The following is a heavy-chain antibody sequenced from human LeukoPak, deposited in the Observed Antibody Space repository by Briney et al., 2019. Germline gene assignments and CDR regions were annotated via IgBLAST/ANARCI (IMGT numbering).Heavy chain of an antibody. CDR3: ASYYSSGYYRHLDACDI. D-gene: IGHD3-22*01. J-gene: IGHJ3*02. V-gene: IGHV4-59*08. Sequence: SETLSLTCTVSGGSISCYYWMWLRQPPGKGLEWIGYIYYSGSTNYNPSLNSRVTISEDTCKNQFPRISSSEPAADTAVYYCASYYSSGYYRHLDACDIWGQGTMVTVSS. CDR2: IYYSGST. CDR1: GGSISCYY.